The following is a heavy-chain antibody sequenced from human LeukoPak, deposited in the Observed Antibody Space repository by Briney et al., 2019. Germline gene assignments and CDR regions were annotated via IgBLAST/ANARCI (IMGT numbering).Heavy chain of an antibody. Sequence: GGSLRLSCAASGFTFDDYGMSWVRQGPGKGLEWVSGINWNGGNTGYADSVKGRFTIFRDNAKNSLYLEVDSLRVEDTALYYCARTSDGNWFDPWGQGTLVTVST. CDR3: ARTSDGNWFDP. J-gene: IGHJ5*02. CDR2: INWNGGNT. V-gene: IGHV3-20*04. CDR1: GFTFDDYG. D-gene: IGHD1-26*01.